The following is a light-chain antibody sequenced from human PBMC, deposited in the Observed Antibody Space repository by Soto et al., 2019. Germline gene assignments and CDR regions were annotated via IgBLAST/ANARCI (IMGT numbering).Light chain of an antibody. Sequence: QSVLTQPASVSGSPGQSITISCTGTSSDVGAYNYVSWYQQHPGKAPKLMIYDVSNRHSGVSNRFSGSKSGNTASLTISGLQAEDEADYYCSSYSSSSTVVFGGGTKLAVL. CDR1: SSDVGAYNY. J-gene: IGLJ2*01. V-gene: IGLV2-14*01. CDR3: SSYSSSSTVV. CDR2: DVS.